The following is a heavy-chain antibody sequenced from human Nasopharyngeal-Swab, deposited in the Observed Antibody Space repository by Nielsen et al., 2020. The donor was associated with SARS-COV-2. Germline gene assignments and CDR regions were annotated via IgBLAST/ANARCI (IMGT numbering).Heavy chain of an antibody. CDR1: GGSISSSNW. CDR2: IYYSGGT. D-gene: IGHD2-21*02. J-gene: IGHJ4*02. V-gene: IGHV4-31*11. Sequence: SETLSLTCAVSGGSISSSNWWSWIRQHPGKGLEWIGYIYYSGGTYYNPSLKSRVTISVDTSKNQFSLKLSSVTAADTAVYYCARAPIIVVVTAFDYWGQGTLVTVSS. CDR3: ARAPIIVVVTAFDY.